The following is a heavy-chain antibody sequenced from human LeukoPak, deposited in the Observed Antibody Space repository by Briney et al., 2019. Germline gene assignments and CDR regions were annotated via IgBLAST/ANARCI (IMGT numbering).Heavy chain of an antibody. CDR3: ARGGAARLHFQN. CDR2: INPNSGGT. V-gene: IGHV1-2*06. CDR1: GYTFTGYY. Sequence: ASVTVSCTASGYTFTGYYMHWVRQAPGQGLEWMGRINPNSGGTNYAQKFQGRVTISVDTSKNQFSLNLNSVTAADTAVYYCARGGAARLHFQNWGQGTLVTVSS. J-gene: IGHJ1*01. D-gene: IGHD6-6*01.